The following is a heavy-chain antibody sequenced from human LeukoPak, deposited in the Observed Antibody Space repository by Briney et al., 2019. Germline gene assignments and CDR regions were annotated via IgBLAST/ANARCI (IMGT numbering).Heavy chain of an antibody. Sequence: GGSLRLSCAASGFTFSSYAMHWVRQAPGKGLEWVAVISYDGSNKYYADSVKGRFTISRDNAKNSLYLQMNSLRAEDTAVYYCARDVPTGYYPRLTYYFDYWGQGTLVTVSS. J-gene: IGHJ4*02. CDR2: ISYDGSNK. V-gene: IGHV3-30-3*01. CDR3: ARDVPTGYYPRLTYYFDY. CDR1: GFTFSSYA. D-gene: IGHD3-9*01.